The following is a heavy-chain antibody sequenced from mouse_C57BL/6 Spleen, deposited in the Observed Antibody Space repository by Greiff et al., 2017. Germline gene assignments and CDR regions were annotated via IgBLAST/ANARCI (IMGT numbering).Heavy chain of an antibody. CDR1: GYTFTSYW. Sequence: QVQLQQSGAELVKPGASVKLSCKASGYTFTSYWMHWVKQRPGQGLEWIGMIHPNSGSTNYNEKFKSKATLTVDKSSSTAYMQLSSLTSEDSAVYYCARDYGSSGDYWGQGTTLTVSS. CDR3: ARDYGSSGDY. V-gene: IGHV1-64*01. CDR2: IHPNSGST. D-gene: IGHD1-1*01. J-gene: IGHJ2*01.